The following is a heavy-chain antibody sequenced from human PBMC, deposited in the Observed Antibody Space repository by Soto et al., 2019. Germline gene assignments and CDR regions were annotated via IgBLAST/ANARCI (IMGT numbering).Heavy chain of an antibody. D-gene: IGHD5-12*01. Sequence: GASVKVSCKPSGYTFTSYLIYWVRQAPGQRLEWMGWINTGNGDTKYSQKFQGRVTITQDTSTDTAYMELSSLRSEDTAVYYCATSPSGYDLYYGMDVWGQGTTVTVSS. V-gene: IGHV1-3*04. J-gene: IGHJ6*02. CDR2: INTGNGDT. CDR3: ATSPSGYDLYYGMDV. CDR1: GYTFTSYL.